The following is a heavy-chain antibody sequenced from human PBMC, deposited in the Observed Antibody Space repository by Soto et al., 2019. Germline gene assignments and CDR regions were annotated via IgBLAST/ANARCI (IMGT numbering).Heavy chain of an antibody. J-gene: IGHJ4*02. CDR2: IYYSGST. V-gene: IGHV4-39*01. CDR3: ARHDYVWGSYRYSFPDYFDP. CDR1: GGSISSSSYY. D-gene: IGHD3-16*02. Sequence: PSETLSLTCTVSGGSISSSSYYWGWIRQPPGKGLEWIGSIYYSGSTYYNPSLKSRVTISVDTSKNQFSLKLSSVTAADTAVYYCARHDYVWGSYRYSFPDYFDPWGQGTLVTVPS.